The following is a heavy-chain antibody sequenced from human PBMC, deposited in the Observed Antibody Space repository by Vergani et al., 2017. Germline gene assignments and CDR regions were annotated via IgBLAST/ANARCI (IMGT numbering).Heavy chain of an antibody. V-gene: IGHV3-9*01. D-gene: IGHD5-12*01. CDR3: TKGSVYYHDSAGHGYDPYTGFDL. CDR1: GITFWKFG. J-gene: IGHJ3*01. CDR2: ISWNSGAV. Sequence: EVYLVESGGGLAQPGGSLRLSCEASGITFWKFGTHWVRQGPGKGLEWVSGISWNSGAVDYADSVRGRFTISRDNAKNSLFLEMNSLRFEDTAVYFCTKGSVYYHDSAGHGYDPYTGFDLWGQGTLVTVSS.